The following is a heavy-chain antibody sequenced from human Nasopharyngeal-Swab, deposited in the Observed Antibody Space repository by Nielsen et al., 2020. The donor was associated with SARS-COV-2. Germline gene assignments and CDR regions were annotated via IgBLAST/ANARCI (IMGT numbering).Heavy chain of an antibody. D-gene: IGHD2-2*01. V-gene: IGHV1-69*13. J-gene: IGHJ5*02. CDR1: GYTFTSYG. Sequence: SVKVSCKASGYTFTSYGISWVRQAPGQGLEWMGGIIPIFGTANYAQKFQGRVTITADESTSTAYMELSSLRSEDTAVYYCARVGVVVVPAEGFWSGNEGFDPWGQGTLVTVSS. CDR3: ARVGVVVVPAEGFWSGNEGFDP. CDR2: IIPIFGTA.